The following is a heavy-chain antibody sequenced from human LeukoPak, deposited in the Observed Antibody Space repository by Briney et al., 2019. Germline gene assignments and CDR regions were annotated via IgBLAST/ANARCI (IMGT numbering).Heavy chain of an antibody. V-gene: IGHV4-39*07. D-gene: IGHD3-3*01. J-gene: IGHJ6*03. CDR1: GGSISSSSYY. Sequence: SETLSLTCTVSGGSISSSSYYWGWIRQPPGKGLEWIGSIYYSGSTYYNPSLKSRVTISVDTSKNQFSLKLSSVTAADTAVYYCARGWSYDFWSGYYPWPYYYMDVWGKGTTVTVSS. CDR3: ARGWSYDFWSGYYPWPYYYMDV. CDR2: IYYSGST.